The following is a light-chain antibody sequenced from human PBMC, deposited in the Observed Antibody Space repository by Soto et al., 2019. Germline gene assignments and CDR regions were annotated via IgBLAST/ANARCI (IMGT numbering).Light chain of an antibody. CDR3: QQYNNWPET. CDR1: QSVSSN. J-gene: IGKJ1*01. Sequence: EIVLTQSPATLSVSPGERATLSCRASQSVSSNLAWYQQKPGQAPRLLIFSASARATDIPARFSGSGSGTEFTLTVSSLQSEDFAVYYCQQYNNWPETFGQGTKVDIK. CDR2: SAS. V-gene: IGKV3-15*01.